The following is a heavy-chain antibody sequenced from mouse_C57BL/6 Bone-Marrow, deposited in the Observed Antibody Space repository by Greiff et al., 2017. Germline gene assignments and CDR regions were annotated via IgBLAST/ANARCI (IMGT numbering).Heavy chain of an antibody. Sequence: QVQLQQPGAELVMPGASVKLSCKASGYTFTSYWMHWVKQRPGQGLEWIGEIDPSDSYTNYNQKFKGKSTLTVDQSSSTAYMQLSSLTSGDSAVYYCARAYYYGSVDYWGQGTTLTVSS. V-gene: IGHV1-69*01. D-gene: IGHD1-1*01. CDR1: GYTFTSYW. J-gene: IGHJ2*01. CDR2: IDPSDSYT. CDR3: ARAYYYGSVDY.